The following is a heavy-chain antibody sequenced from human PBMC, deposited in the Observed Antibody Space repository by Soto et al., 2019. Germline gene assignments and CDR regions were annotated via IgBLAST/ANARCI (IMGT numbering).Heavy chain of an antibody. V-gene: IGHV1-18*01. Sequence: QGQLVQSEAEVKKPGASVKVSCKASGYPFTTYGISWVRQAPGQGLEWMGWISGYNGDTNYAQKFQGRVTMTIDTSTCTAYMEVRSLTSDDTAVYYCAKNGQPPYYYYGLDVWGQGTKVTVSS. D-gene: IGHD2-8*01. CDR1: GYPFTTYG. CDR3: AKNGQPPYYYYGLDV. J-gene: IGHJ6*02. CDR2: ISGYNGDT.